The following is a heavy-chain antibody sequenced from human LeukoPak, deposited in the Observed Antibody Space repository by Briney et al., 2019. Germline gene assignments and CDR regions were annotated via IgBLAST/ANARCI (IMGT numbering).Heavy chain of an antibody. CDR2: IYSGGST. CDR3: ARDSPKSYYDKGNYFDS. V-gene: IGHV3-66*01. D-gene: IGHD3-10*01. CDR1: GFTVSNNF. J-gene: IGHJ4*02. Sequence: GGSLRLSCAAPGFTVSNNFMSWVRQAPGRGLEWVSVIYSGGSTYYADSVKGRFTISRDNSKNMVYLQMNSLRAEDTAVYYCARDSPKSYYDKGNYFDSWGQGTLVTVSS.